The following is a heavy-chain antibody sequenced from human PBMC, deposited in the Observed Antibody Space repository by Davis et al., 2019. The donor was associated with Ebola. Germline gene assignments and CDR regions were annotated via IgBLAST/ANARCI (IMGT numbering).Heavy chain of an antibody. J-gene: IGHJ6*04. CDR1: GYTFTNYY. D-gene: IGHD3-10*01. CDR3: ARDWRPICYGSGSCNSGYYYYYYGMDV. Sequence: ASVKVSCKASGYTFTNYYMHWVRQAPGQGLEWMGMINPNDGRTIYAQKFQGRVTVTRDTSTTTAYMELSSLRSEDTAVYYCARDWRPICYGSGSCNSGYYYYYYGMDVWGKGTTVTVSS. CDR2: INPNDGRT. V-gene: IGHV1-46*01.